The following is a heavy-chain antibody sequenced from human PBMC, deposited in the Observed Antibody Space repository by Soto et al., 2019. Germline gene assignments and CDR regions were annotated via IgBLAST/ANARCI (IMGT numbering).Heavy chain of an antibody. CDR1: GFTFSSYS. CDR3: ARVSDDIVLTSEW. D-gene: IGHD2-8*01. J-gene: IGHJ4*02. Sequence: GGSLRLSCAASGFTFSSYSMNWVRQAPGKGLEWVSFISSSSSYIYYADSVKGRFTISRDNAKNSVYLQMNSLRAEDTAVYYCARVSDDIVLTSEWWGQGTLVTVSS. V-gene: IGHV3-21*01. CDR2: ISSSSSYI.